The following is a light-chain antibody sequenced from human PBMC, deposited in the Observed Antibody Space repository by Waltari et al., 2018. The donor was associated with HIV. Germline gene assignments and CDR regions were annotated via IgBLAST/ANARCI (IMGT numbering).Light chain of an antibody. J-gene: IGLJ2*01. CDR2: QDS. CDR1: QLGDKF. CDR3: QAWDRSVV. V-gene: IGLV3-1*01. Sequence: SYELTQPPSVSVSPGQTASITCSGDQLGDKFVCWYQQRPGQPPVLVMYQDSKRPSGIPERFSGSNSGNTATLTITGTQSMDEADYYCQAWDRSVVFGGVTKLTVL.